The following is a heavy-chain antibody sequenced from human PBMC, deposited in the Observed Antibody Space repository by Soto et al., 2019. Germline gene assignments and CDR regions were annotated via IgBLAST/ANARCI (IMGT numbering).Heavy chain of an antibody. V-gene: IGHV4-59*08. J-gene: IGHJ6*02. CDR3: ARHGFGSLHGLVDV. Sequence: QVQLQESGPGLVKPSETLSLTCTVSGGSITNYYCSWFRQSPGRGLEWISYIGYSGASAYNLFLKRRVTMSVDTSKTQFSLMLESVTATDTAVYYCARHGFGSLHGLVDVWGQGTTVIVSS. CDR2: IGYSGAS. CDR1: GGSITNYY. D-gene: IGHD3-10*01.